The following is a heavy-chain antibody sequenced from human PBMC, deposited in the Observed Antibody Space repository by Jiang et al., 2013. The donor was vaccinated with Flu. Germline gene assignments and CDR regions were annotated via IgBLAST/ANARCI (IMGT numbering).Heavy chain of an antibody. V-gene: IGHV7-4-1*02. J-gene: IGHJ6*02. D-gene: IGHD3-10*01. CDR3: ARGSVSRGDYYYYYGMDV. CDR2: INTNTGNP. Sequence: MNWVRQAPGQGLEWMGWINTNTGNPTYAQGFTGRFVFSLDTSVSTAYLQISSLKAEDTAVYYCARGSVSRGDYYYYYGMDVWGQGTTVTVSS.